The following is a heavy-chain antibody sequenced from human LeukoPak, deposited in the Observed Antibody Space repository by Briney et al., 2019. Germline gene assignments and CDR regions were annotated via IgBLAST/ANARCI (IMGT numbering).Heavy chain of an antibody. CDR1: GGSISDTRDY. D-gene: IGHD3-16*01. V-gene: IGHV4-39*01. Sequence: SETLSLTCSVSGGSISDTRDYWGWIRLPPGKRLEWIGSIYYSGSTHYNPSLRSRVSMSIDTSKRQFSLKLASVTAADTGLYYCARNHSGATGTPGGWFDSWGQGTLVIVSS. J-gene: IGHJ5*01. CDR3: ARNHSGATGTPGGWFDS. CDR2: IYYSGST.